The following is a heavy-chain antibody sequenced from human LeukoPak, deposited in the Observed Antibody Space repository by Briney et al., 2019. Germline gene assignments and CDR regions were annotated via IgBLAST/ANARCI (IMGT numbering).Heavy chain of an antibody. CDR2: VYYSGGGT. CDR1: RGSITDNY. V-gene: IGHV4-59*01. CDR3: ARGNSSGWYGGFDY. Sequence: SETLSLTCTVSRGSITDNYWSWIRQPPGKGPEWIGYVYYSGGGTNYNPSLKSRVTMSVDTSKNHFSLKLGSVTAADTAVYYCARGNSSGWYGGFDYWGQGILVTVSS. J-gene: IGHJ4*02. D-gene: IGHD6-19*01.